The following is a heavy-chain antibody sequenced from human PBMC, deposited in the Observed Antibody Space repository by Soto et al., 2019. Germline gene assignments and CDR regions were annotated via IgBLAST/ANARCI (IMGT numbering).Heavy chain of an antibody. CDR3: ARERGRYGMDV. V-gene: IGHV1-46*01. Sequence: QVQLVQSGAEVKKPGASVKVSCKASGYTFTSYYMHWVRQAPGQGLEWMGIINPSGGSTSHAQKFQGRGTMTSDTSTSTVYMELSSLRSEDTAVYYCARERGRYGMDVWGQGTTVTVSS. J-gene: IGHJ6*02. CDR1: GYTFTSYY. CDR2: INPSGGST.